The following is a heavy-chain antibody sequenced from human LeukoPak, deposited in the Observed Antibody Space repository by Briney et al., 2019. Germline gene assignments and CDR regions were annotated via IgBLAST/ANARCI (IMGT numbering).Heavy chain of an antibody. J-gene: IGHJ4*02. CDR3: ASPSRGYSYEGGYFDY. CDR2: IYYSGST. V-gene: IGHV4-39*01. D-gene: IGHD5-18*01. CDR1: GGSISSSSYY. Sequence: SETLSLTCTVSGGSISSSSYYWGWIRQPPGKGLEWIGSIYYSGSTYYNPSLKSRVTISVDTSKNQFSLKLSSVTAADTAVYYCASPSRGYSYEGGYFDYWGQGTLVTVSS.